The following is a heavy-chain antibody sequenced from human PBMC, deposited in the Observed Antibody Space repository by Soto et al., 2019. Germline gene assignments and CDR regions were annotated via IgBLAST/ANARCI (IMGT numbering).Heavy chain of an antibody. CDR1: GFTFISYA. CDR3: AKDTDGATYYDFWHY. D-gene: IGHD3-3*01. V-gene: IGHV3-23*01. J-gene: IGHJ4*02. CDR2: ISGSGGNT. Sequence: SLRLSCAGSGFTFISYAMSWVRQAPGKGLEWVSAISGSGGNTYYADSVKGRFTISRDNSKNTLFLQMNSLRAEDTAVYYCAKDTDGATYYDFWHYWGQGTLVTVSS.